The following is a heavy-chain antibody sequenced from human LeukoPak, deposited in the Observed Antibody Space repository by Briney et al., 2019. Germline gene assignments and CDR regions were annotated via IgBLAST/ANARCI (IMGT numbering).Heavy chain of an antibody. CDR3: ARDKIVGPTTLDY. J-gene: IGHJ4*02. D-gene: IGHD1-26*01. CDR2: IKQDGYEK. V-gene: IGHV3-7*01. CDR1: GFTFSGYW. Sequence: GGSLRLSCAASGFTFSGYWMSWVRQTPEKGLEWVANIKQDGYEKYYVDAVKGRFTISRDNAKNSLYLQMNSLRADDTAIYYCARDKIVGPTTLDYWGQGTLVTVSS.